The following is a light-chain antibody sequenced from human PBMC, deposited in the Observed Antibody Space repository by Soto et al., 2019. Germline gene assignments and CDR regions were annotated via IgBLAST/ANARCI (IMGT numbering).Light chain of an antibody. Sequence: EIVLTQSPATLSLSPGERATLSCRASQSVSSYLAWYQQKPGQAPRLLIYDASNRATGIPARFSGSGSGTDFTLPISSLAPEDFAVYYCQQRSNWLPLTFGRGTKVEIK. CDR3: QQRSNWLPLT. J-gene: IGKJ4*01. CDR2: DAS. V-gene: IGKV3-11*01. CDR1: QSVSSY.